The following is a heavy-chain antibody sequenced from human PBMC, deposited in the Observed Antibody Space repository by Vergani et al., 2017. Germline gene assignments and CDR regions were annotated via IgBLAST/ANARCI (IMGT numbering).Heavy chain of an antibody. CDR1: EFTFSNYA. Sequence: EVQLLESGGGLVQPGGSLRLTCAASEFTFSNYAMNWVRQAPGNGLEWVSGISGSGVSAYCRDSVKGRFTISRDNSKNMLFLQVNNLRTEDTAIYYCSKHYFVSGDGLFDYWGQGTLVTVSS. J-gene: IGHJ4*02. D-gene: IGHD3-10*01. CDR2: ISGSGVSA. CDR3: SKHYFVSGDGLFDY. V-gene: IGHV3-23*01.